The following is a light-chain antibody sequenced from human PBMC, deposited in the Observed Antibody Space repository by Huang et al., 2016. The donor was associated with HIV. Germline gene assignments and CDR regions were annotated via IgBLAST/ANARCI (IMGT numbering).Light chain of an antibody. CDR1: QSVGSN. J-gene: IGKJ3*01. CDR2: GAS. CDR3: QQYEISSPIT. Sequence: IVLTQSPGTLSLSPGERVTLSCRASQSVGSNLAWYQQKPGQAPRLLIYGASSRATGIPDRFSGSGTGTDFTLSISRLEAEDFPVYYCQQYEISSPITFGPGTKVDI. V-gene: IGKV3-20*01.